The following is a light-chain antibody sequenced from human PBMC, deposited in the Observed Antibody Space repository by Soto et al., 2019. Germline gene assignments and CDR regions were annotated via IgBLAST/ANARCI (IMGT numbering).Light chain of an antibody. Sequence: EIVLTQSPATLSLSPGESVTLSCRASQSISTFLGWYQQKPGQAPRLLIYNTSKRATGIPARFSGSGFGTDFTLTISSLEPEDFAVYYCQPRYNWPLTFGGGTKVEIK. V-gene: IGKV3-11*01. CDR3: QPRYNWPLT. CDR2: NTS. CDR1: QSISTF. J-gene: IGKJ4*01.